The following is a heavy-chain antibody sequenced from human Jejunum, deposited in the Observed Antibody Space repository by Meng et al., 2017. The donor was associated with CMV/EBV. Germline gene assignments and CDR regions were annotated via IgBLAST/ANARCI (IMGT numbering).Heavy chain of an antibody. D-gene: IGHD2-2*02. Sequence: ISSSCYFWGLVRHPPGKGLVSIGRINYSWTTSYTPSLRSRVTISLDTSRKQFSLKLNSVTAADTAVYHCARGCYTTSCYRGSFDYWGQGTLVTVSS. CDR2: INYSWTT. CDR3: ARGCYTTSCYRGSFDY. J-gene: IGHJ4*02. CDR1: ISSSCYF. V-gene: IGHV4-39*07.